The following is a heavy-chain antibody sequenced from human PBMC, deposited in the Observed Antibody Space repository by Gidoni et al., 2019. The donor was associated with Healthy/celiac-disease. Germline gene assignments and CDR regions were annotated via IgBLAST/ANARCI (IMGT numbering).Heavy chain of an antibody. Sequence: EVQLVESGGGLVQPGGSLRLSCAASGFTFSSYWMHWVRQAPGKGLVWVSRIDSDGRSTSYADSVKGRFTISRDNAKNTLYLQMNSLRAEDTAVYYCARGTLSDYDSSGHWGQGTLVTVSS. D-gene: IGHD3-22*01. CDR1: GFTFSSYW. CDR2: IDSDGRST. J-gene: IGHJ4*02. V-gene: IGHV3-74*01. CDR3: ARGTLSDYDSSGH.